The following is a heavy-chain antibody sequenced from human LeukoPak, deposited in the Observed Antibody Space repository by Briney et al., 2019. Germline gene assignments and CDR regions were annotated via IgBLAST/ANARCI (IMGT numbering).Heavy chain of an antibody. D-gene: IGHD6-19*01. V-gene: IGHV4-59*08. J-gene: IGHJ4*02. Sequence: PSETLSLTCTVSGGSISSYYWSWIRQPPGKGLEWIGYIYYSGSTNYNPSLKSRVTISVDTSKNQFSLKLSSVTAADTAVYCCARHFSSGWSYFDYWGQGTLVTVSS. CDR2: IYYSGST. CDR1: GGSISSYY. CDR3: ARHFSSGWSYFDY.